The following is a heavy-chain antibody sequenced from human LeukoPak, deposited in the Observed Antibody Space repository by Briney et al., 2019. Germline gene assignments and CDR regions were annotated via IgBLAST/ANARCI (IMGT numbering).Heavy chain of an antibody. Sequence: GASVKVSCKASGYTFTSYGISWVRQAPGQGLEWMGWVNPNSGGTNYAQKFQGRVTMTRDTSISTAYMELSRLRSDDTAVYYCARFTSGYYGYFDYWGQGTLVTVSS. D-gene: IGHD3-22*01. CDR2: VNPNSGGT. CDR3: ARFTSGYYGYFDY. J-gene: IGHJ4*02. CDR1: GYTFTSYG. V-gene: IGHV1-2*02.